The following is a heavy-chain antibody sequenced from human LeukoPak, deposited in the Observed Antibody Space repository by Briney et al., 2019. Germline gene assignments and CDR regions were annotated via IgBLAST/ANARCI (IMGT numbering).Heavy chain of an antibody. Sequence: PSQTLSLTCTVSGGSISSGGYYWSWIRQHPGKGLEWIGYIYYSGSTYYNPSLKSRVTISVDTSKNQLSLKLSSVTAADTAVYYCAREQNYYDSSGYRNAFDIWGQGTMVTVSS. D-gene: IGHD3-22*01. CDR1: GGSISSGGYY. V-gene: IGHV4-31*03. CDR3: AREQNYYDSSGYRNAFDI. J-gene: IGHJ3*02. CDR2: IYYSGST.